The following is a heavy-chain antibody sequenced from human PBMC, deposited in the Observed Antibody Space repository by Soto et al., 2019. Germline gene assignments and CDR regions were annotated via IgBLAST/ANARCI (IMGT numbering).Heavy chain of an antibody. D-gene: IGHD2-15*01. J-gene: IGHJ6*02. CDR3: ARVDCSAGSCHINYYYYGMDV. CDR1: GYTFTGYY. V-gene: IGHV1-2*02. Sequence: ASVKVSCKASGYTFTGYYMHWVRQAPGQGLEWMGWINPNSGGTNYAQKFQGRVTMTRDTSISTAYMELSRLRSDDTAVYYCARVDCSAGSCHINYYYYGMDVCGQGPTVT. CDR2: INPNSGGT.